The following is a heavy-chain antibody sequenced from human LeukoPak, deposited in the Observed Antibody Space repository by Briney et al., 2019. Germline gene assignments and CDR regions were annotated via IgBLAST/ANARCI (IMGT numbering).Heavy chain of an antibody. D-gene: IGHD2-2*01. V-gene: IGHV1-69*04. CDR3: ARVSCPSGDIVVVPAAMRKYYYYYGMDV. J-gene: IGHJ6*02. Sequence: SVKLSCKASGGTFSSYAISWVRQAPGQGLEWMGRIIPILGIANYAQKFQGRVTITAEKSMSTAYMELSSLRSEDTAVYYCARVSCPSGDIVVVPAAMRKYYYYYGMDVWGQGTTVTVSS. CDR2: IIPILGIA. CDR1: GGTFSSYA.